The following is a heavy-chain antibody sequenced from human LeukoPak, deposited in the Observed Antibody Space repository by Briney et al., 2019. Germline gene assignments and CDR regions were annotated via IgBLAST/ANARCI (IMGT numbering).Heavy chain of an antibody. J-gene: IGHJ4*02. Sequence: PGGSLRLSCAASGFXFSSYAMSWVRQAPGEGLEWVSTTSGSGGSTDYSDSVTGRFTISRDNSKNTLYLQMNSLRADDTALYYCAKGGSFRAFDYWGQGTLVTVSS. D-gene: IGHD6-13*01. CDR1: GFXFSSYA. CDR3: AKGGSFRAFDY. V-gene: IGHV3-23*01. CDR2: TSGSGGST.